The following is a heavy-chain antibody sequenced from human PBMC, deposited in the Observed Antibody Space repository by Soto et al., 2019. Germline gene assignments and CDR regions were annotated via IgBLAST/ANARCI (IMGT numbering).Heavy chain of an antibody. CDR2: IYSGGST. J-gene: IGHJ6*02. V-gene: IGHV3-53*04. CDR3: ARGLFYYGSGSYYPDYYYYGMDV. D-gene: IGHD3-10*01. CDR1: GFTVSSNY. Sequence: GGSLRLSCAASGFTVSSNYMSWVRQAPGKGLEWVSFIYSGGSTYYADSVKGRFTISRHNSKNTLYLQMNSLRAEDTAVYYCARGLFYYGSGSYYPDYYYYGMDVWGQGTTVTVSS.